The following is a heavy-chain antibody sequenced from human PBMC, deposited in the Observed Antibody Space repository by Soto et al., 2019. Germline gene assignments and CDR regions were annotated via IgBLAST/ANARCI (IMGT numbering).Heavy chain of an antibody. J-gene: IGHJ5*02. CDR1: GDTFTNFG. CDR3: ARVLRGVVNWFDP. CDR2: IATYNSNK. V-gene: IGHV1-18*01. Sequence: HLVQSGPEVKQPGASVTVSCKTSGDTFTNFGLSWVRQAPGQGLEWRGWIATYNSNKNNAQKYQGRLTLTTDTSTSTAYMELKSLGYDDTAVYYCARVLRGVVNWFDPWGQGTLVTVSS. D-gene: IGHD3-10*01.